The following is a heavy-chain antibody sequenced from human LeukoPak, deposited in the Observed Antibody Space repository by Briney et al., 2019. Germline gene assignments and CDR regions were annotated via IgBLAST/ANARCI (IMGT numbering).Heavy chain of an antibody. V-gene: IGHV3-21*01. D-gene: IGHD4-17*01. CDR2: ISSSSSYI. CDR1: GFTFSSYS. CDR3: ARPRTVTTEGGYYYYMDV. J-gene: IGHJ6*03. Sequence: GGSLRLSCAASGFTFSSYSMNWVRQAPGKGLEWVSSISSSSSYIYYADSVKGRFTISRDNAKNSLYLQMNSLRAEDTAVYYCARPRTVTTEGGYYYYMDVWGKGTTVTVSS.